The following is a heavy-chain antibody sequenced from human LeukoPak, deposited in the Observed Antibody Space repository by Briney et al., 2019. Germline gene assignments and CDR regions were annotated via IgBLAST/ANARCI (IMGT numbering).Heavy chain of an antibody. D-gene: IGHD6-13*01. V-gene: IGHV1-2*02. CDR1: VYRFTHYY. CDR3: VRGVTAASFYYYMDV. J-gene: IGHJ6*03. Sequence: ASVKVSCKASVYRFTHYYIHWVRQAPGQALEWIGWISPNRGATNYAQKFHGRVTMTSDTSISTAYMELSRLTSDETAVYYCVRGVTAASFYYYMDVWGKATTVTVSS. CDR2: ISPNRGAT.